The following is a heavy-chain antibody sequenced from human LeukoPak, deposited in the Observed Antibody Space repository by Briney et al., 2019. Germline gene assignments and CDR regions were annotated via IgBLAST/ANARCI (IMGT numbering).Heavy chain of an antibody. CDR1: GFTLSSYA. D-gene: IGHD3-10*01. Sequence: GGSLRLSCAASGFTLSSYALSWVRQAPGKGLEWVSAIRGSGGSTYYADSVKGRFPISRDNSKNTLYLQMNSLRAEDTAVYYCATESYGAFDYWGQGTLVTVSS. CDR3: ATESYGAFDY. V-gene: IGHV3-23*01. CDR2: IRGSGGST. J-gene: IGHJ4*02.